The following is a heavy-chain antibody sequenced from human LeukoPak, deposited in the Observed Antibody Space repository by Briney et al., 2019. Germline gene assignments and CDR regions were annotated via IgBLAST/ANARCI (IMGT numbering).Heavy chain of an antibody. CDR3: ARDRRYFSF. CDR1: GYSISSGYY. CDR2: IYHSGST. D-gene: IGHD2/OR15-2a*01. V-gene: IGHV4-38-2*02. J-gene: IGHJ4*02. Sequence: SETLSLTCTVSGYSISSGYYWGWIRQPPGKGLEWIGSIYHSGSTYYNPSLKSRVTISVDTSKNQFSLKLSSVTAADTAVYYCARDRRYFSFWGQGTLVTVSS.